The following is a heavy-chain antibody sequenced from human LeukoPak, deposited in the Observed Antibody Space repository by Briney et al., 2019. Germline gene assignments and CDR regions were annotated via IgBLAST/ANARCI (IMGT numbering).Heavy chain of an antibody. CDR3: ARTYGSGSYYKSDY. D-gene: IGHD1-26*01. CDR1: GFTFSTYA. J-gene: IGHJ4*02. V-gene: IGHV3-30*04. Sequence: PGGSLRLSCAASGFTFSTYAMHWVRQAPGKGLEWVAVISYDGSNKYYADSVKGRFTISRDNSKNTLYLQMNSLRAEDTAVYYCARTYGSGSYYKSDYWGQGTLVTVSS. CDR2: ISYDGSNK.